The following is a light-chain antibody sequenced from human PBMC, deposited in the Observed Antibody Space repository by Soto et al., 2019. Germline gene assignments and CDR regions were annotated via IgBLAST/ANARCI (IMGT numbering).Light chain of an antibody. V-gene: IGLV1-51*02. CDR2: ENT. Sequence: QSALTQPPSVSAAPGQTVTISCSGRNSNIGNNYVSWYQQFPGTAPKLLIYENTKRPSGIPDRFSGSKSGTSATLDITGLQTGDEADYCCGAWDNSLSADVFGPGTKLTVL. J-gene: IGLJ1*01. CDR3: GAWDNSLSADV. CDR1: NSNIGNNY.